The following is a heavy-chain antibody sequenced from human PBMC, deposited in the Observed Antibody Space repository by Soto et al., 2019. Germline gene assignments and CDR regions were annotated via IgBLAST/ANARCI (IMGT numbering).Heavy chain of an antibody. V-gene: IGHV3-30*03. J-gene: IGHJ4*02. D-gene: IGHD3-16*01. CDR3: ARDVAGGERLGERSSSFDY. CDR2: ISYDGGNK. Sequence: QVQLVASGGGVVQPGGSLRLSCAASGFTFTRYAIHWVRQAPGKGLEGVAVISYDGGNKFYADSVKGRFTISRDNSKNTLYVEMTNLRTEDTATYGCARDVAGGERLGERSSSFDYWGQGTLVTVSS. CDR1: GFTFTRYA.